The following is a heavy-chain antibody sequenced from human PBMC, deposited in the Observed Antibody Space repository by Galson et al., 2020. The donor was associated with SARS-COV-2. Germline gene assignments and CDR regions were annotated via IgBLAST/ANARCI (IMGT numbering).Heavy chain of an antibody. V-gene: IGHV3-21*01. J-gene: IGHJ4*01. CDR3: ARGPLSGSYYGYFDY. D-gene: IGHD3-10*01. CDR1: GFTFSSYS. Sequence: NSGGYLRLSCAASGFTFSSYSMNWVRQAPGKGLEWVSSISSSSSYIYYADSVKGRFTISRDNAKNSLYLQMNSLRAEDTAVYYCARGPLSGSYYGYFDYWGHGTLVTVSS. CDR2: ISSSSSYI.